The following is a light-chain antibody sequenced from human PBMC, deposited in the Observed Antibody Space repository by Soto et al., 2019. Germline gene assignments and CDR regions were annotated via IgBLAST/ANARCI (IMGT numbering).Light chain of an antibody. J-gene: IGLJ2*01. Sequence: QAALAQPPSASGAPGQSVTISCTGTSSDVVAYDYVSWYQQHPGKAPKLVISEVTERPSGVPERFSGSKSGNTASLTVSGLQAEDEADDYCASYAGNDNFVLFGGGTNVPVL. CDR2: EVT. CDR3: ASYAGNDNFVL. CDR1: SSDVVAYDY. V-gene: IGLV2-8*01.